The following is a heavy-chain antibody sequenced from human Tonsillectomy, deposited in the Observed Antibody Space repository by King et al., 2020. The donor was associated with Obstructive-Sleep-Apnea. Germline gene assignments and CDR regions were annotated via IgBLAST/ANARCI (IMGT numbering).Heavy chain of an antibody. CDR2: ISYSGST. CDR1: GGSISSGDYY. CDR3: ARDSPPSKFYYGMDV. Sequence: VQLQESGPGLVKPSQTLSLTCTVSGGSISSGDYYWSWIRQHPGKGLEWIGYISYSGSTHYKPSLKSRVAISVDTPKNQFSLKLSSVTAADTAVYYCARDSPPSKFYYGMDVRGQGTTVTVSS. V-gene: IGHV4-31*03. J-gene: IGHJ6*02.